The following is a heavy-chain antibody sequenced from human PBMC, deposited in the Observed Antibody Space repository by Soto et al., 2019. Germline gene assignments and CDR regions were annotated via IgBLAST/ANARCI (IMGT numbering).Heavy chain of an antibody. V-gene: IGHV4-39*01. Sequence: PSESLSLTCTVSGGSLSSSSYYWGWIRQPPGKGLEWIGSIYYSGSTYYNPSLKSRVTISVDTSKNQFSLKLSSVTAADTAVYYCARHGDSSSSRLFDYWGQGTLVTVSS. D-gene: IGHD6-6*01. CDR1: GGSLSSSSYY. J-gene: IGHJ4*02. CDR3: ARHGDSSSSRLFDY. CDR2: IYYSGST.